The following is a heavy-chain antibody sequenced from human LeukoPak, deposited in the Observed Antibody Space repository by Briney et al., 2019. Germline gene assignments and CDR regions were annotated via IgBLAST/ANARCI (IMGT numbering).Heavy chain of an antibody. CDR2: INPNSGGT. CDR1: GYIFTGYY. Sequence: GASVKVSCKASGYIFTGYYMHWVRQAPGQGLEWMGWINPNSGGTNYAHKFQGRVTMTRDTPISTAYMELSRLRSDDTAVYYCARDRPPQLVRPFDYWGQGTLVTVSS. CDR3: ARDRPPQLVRPFDY. D-gene: IGHD6-13*01. V-gene: IGHV1-2*07. J-gene: IGHJ4*02.